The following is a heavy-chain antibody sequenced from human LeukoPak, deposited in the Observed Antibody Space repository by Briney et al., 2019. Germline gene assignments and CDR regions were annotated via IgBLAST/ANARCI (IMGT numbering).Heavy chain of an antibody. D-gene: IGHD3-22*01. CDR1: GFTFSSYA. V-gene: IGHV3-30*02. J-gene: IGHJ4*02. Sequence: QPGGSLRLSCAASGFTFSSYAMHWVRQAPGKGLQWVAFIRYDGSNKYYADSVKGRFTISRDNSKNTLNLQMNSLRAEDTAVYYCAEDPTHYRVWDNYDSSVLSNWGQGTLVTVSS. CDR3: AEDPTHYRVWDNYDSSVLSN. CDR2: IRYDGSNK.